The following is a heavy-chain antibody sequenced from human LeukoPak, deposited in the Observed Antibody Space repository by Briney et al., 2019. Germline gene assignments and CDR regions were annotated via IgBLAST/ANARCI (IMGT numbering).Heavy chain of an antibody. Sequence: GGSLRLSCAASGFTFSDYYMSWLRQAPGKGLEWVSYISSSCSYTNYADSVKGRFTISRDNAKNSLYLQMNSLRAEDTAVYYCARVATIRTAFHYWGQGTLVTVSS. D-gene: IGHD5-24*01. V-gene: IGHV3-11*03. CDR1: GFTFSDYY. CDR3: ARVATIRTAFHY. CDR2: ISSSCSYT. J-gene: IGHJ4*02.